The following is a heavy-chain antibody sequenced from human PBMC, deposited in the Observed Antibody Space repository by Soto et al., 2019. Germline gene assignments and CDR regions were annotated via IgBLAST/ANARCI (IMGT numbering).Heavy chain of an antibody. V-gene: IGHV3-64*01. CDR3: ARGVVVVAATYGMDV. Sequence: EVQLVESGGGLVQPGGSLRLSCAASGFTFSSYPMHWVRQAPGKGLEYVSAISSNGGSTYYANSVKGRFTISRDNSKNTLYLQMGSLRAEDMAVYYCARGVVVVAATYGMDVWGQGTTVTVSS. CDR2: ISSNGGST. J-gene: IGHJ6*02. CDR1: GFTFSSYP. D-gene: IGHD2-15*01.